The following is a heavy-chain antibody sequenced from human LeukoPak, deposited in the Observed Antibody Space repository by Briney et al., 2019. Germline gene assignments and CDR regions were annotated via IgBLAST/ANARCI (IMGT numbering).Heavy chain of an antibody. Sequence: SSETLSLNCTVSGGPLSSGGYYWSWTRQHPGKGLEWIGYIYYSGSTYYNPSLKSRVTISVDTSKNQFSLKLSSVTAADTAVYYCARVHGYYDSRCANWFDPWGQVTLVTVSS. J-gene: IGHJ5*02. V-gene: IGHV4-31*03. CDR1: GGPLSSGGYY. D-gene: IGHD3-22*01. CDR2: IYYSGST. CDR3: ARVHGYYDSRCANWFDP.